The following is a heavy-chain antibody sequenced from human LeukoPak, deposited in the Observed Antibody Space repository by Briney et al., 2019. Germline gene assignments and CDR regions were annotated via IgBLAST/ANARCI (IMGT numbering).Heavy chain of an antibody. CDR2: ISYDGSNK. J-gene: IGHJ4*02. D-gene: IGHD3-22*01. V-gene: IGHV3-30-3*01. CDR1: GFTFSSYA. Sequence: GRSLRLSCAASGFTFSSYAMHWVRQAPGKGLEWVAVISYDGSNKYNADSVKGRFTISRDNSKNTLYLQMNSLRADDTAVYYCAKDPNRYFYDSSGYFDFWGQGTLVTVSS. CDR3: AKDPNRYFYDSSGYFDF.